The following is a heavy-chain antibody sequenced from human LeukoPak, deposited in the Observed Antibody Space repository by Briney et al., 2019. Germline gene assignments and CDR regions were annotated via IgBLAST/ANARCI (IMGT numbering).Heavy chain of an antibody. CDR3: AKVLWYYYYMDV. CDR1: GFTFSSYE. CDR2: ISGSGGRT. J-gene: IGHJ6*03. Sequence: GGSLRLSCAASGFTFSSYEMNWVRQAPGKGLEWVSAISGSGGRTYYADSVKGRFTISRDNSKNTLYLQMNSLRAEDTAVYYCAKVLWYYYYMDVWGKGTTVTISS. V-gene: IGHV3-23*01.